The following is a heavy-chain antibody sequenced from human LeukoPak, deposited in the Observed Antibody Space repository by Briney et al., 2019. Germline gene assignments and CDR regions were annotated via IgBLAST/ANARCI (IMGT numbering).Heavy chain of an antibody. Sequence: PSQTLSLTCTVSGGSINRGSYYWSWIRQPAGKGLEWIARIYASGSTNYNPSVKSRVTILVDTSKNQFSLKLNSVTAADTAVYYCARGAVGAAYDYWGQGTLVTVSS. D-gene: IGHD1-26*01. CDR3: ARGAVGAAYDY. CDR2: IYASGST. CDR1: GGSINRGSYY. V-gene: IGHV4-61*02. J-gene: IGHJ4*02.